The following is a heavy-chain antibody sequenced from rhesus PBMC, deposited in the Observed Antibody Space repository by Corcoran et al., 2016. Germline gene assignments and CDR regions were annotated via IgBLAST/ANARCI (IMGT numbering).Heavy chain of an antibody. CDR2: ISNGGVST. V-gene: IGHV3S5*01. Sequence: EVQLVESGGGLVQPGGSLRLSCAASGFTFSSYGMSWVRQAPGKGLEWASYISNGGVSTNSADSVKGRCTISRDNSKNTLSLQMNSLRAEDTAVYYCAKDREWLLHRGGLDSWGQGVVVTVSS. D-gene: IGHD3-28*01. J-gene: IGHJ6*01. CDR3: AKDREWLLHRGGLDS. CDR1: GFTFSSYG.